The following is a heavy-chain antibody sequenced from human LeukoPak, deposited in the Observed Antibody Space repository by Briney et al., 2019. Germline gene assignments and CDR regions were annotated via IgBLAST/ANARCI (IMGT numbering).Heavy chain of an antibody. CDR2: INPDGGNT. D-gene: IGHD3-22*01. V-gene: IGHV1-2*02. Sequence: ASVKVSCKASGYTFTNSYIHWVRQAPGQVLEWMGLINPDGGNTNYAQNFQGRVTMTRDTSISTAYMELTRLRSDDTAVYYCARGYYDSSAYYSADYWGQGTLVTVSS. J-gene: IGHJ4*02. CDR3: ARGYYDSSAYYSADY. CDR1: GYTFTNSY.